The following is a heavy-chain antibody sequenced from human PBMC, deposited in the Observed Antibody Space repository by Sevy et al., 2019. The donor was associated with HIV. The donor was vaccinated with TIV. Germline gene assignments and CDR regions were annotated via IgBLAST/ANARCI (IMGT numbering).Heavy chain of an antibody. CDR2: IFRSGDVT. D-gene: IGHD3-22*01. CDR1: GFTFTNYA. CDR3: AGARYDSSGSFDAFDL. J-gene: IGHJ3*01. Sequence: GGSLRLSCAASGFTFTNYAMNWVRQAPGKGLEWDSTIFRSGDVTYYTDSVKCRFTISRDNSKNTLYLQMHSLRAEETALYYCAGARYDSSGSFDAFDLWGHGTMVTVSS. V-gene: IGHV3-23*01.